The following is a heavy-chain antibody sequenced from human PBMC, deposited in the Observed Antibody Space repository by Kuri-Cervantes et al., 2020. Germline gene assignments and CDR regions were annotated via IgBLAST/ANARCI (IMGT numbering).Heavy chain of an antibody. Sequence: ASVKVSCKASGYTFTNYGIAWVRRAPGHGLEWMGWISVDNGDTKFAQNLQGRVTMTTDTSTSTAYMELRSLRSDDTAVYYCAGSHPHYYDSSGYYSQSMDVWGKGTTVTVSS. CDR2: ISVDNGDT. CDR1: GYTFTNYG. CDR3: AGSHPHYYDSSGYYSQSMDV. D-gene: IGHD3-22*01. V-gene: IGHV1-18*01. J-gene: IGHJ6*04.